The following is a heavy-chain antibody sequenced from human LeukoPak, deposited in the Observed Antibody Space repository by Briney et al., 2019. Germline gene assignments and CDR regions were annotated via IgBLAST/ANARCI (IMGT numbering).Heavy chain of an antibody. CDR3: AREDIAVAGTYFDP. Sequence: GGSLRLSCAASGFTFSSYAMHWVRQAPGKGLEWVAVISYDGSNKYYADSVKGRFTISRDNSKNTLYLQMNSLRAEDTAVYYCAREDIAVAGTYFDPWGQGTLVTVSS. CDR2: ISYDGSNK. V-gene: IGHV3-30-3*01. J-gene: IGHJ5*02. CDR1: GFTFSSYA. D-gene: IGHD6-19*01.